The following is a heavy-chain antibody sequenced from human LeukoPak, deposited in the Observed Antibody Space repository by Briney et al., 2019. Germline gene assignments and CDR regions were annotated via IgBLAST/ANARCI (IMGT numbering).Heavy chain of an antibody. CDR3: ARAAMGGVNYYYYYYMDV. CDR1: GGSISSYY. CDR2: IYYSGGT. V-gene: IGHV4-59*01. D-gene: IGHD5-18*01. J-gene: IGHJ6*03. Sequence: SETLSLTCTVPGGSISSYYWSWIRQPPGKGLEWIGYIYYSGGTNYNPSLKSRVTISVDTSKNQFSLKLSSVTAADTAVYYCARAAMGGVNYYYYYYMDVWGKGTTVTVSS.